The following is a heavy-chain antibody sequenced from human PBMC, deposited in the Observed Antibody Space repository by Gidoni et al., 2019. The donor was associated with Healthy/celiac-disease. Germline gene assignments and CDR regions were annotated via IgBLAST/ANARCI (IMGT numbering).Heavy chain of an antibody. D-gene: IGHD1-1*01. CDR3: AGGVLVNWFDP. CDR1: GGSISSSSYY. J-gene: IGHJ5*02. Sequence: QLQLQESGPGLVKPSETLSLTCTVSGGSISSSSYYWGWIRQPPGKGLEWIGSIYYSGSTYYNPSLKSRVTISVDTSKNQFSLKLSSVTAADTAVYYCAGGVLVNWFDPWGQGTLVTVSS. V-gene: IGHV4-39*01. CDR2: IYYSGST.